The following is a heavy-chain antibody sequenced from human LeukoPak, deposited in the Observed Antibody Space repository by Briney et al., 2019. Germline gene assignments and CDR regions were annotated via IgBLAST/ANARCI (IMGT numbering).Heavy chain of an antibody. CDR2: IKQDGSEK. CDR3: ARDGAGSGGYYYGMDV. J-gene: IGHJ6*02. CDR1: GFTFSSYW. Sequence: GGSLRPSCAASGFTFSSYWMSWVRQAPGKGLEWVANIKQDGSEKYYVDSVKGRFTISRDNAKNSLYLQMNSLRAEDTAVYYCARDGAGSGGYYYGMDVWGQGTRSPFP. V-gene: IGHV3-7*01. D-gene: IGHD3-10*01.